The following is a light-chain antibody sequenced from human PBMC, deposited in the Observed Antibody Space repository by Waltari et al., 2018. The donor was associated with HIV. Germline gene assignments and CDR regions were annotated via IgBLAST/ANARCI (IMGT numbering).Light chain of an antibody. Sequence: QSALTQPASVSGSPGQSLTISCTGTSSDVGGYNHVSWYQQHPAKAPKVIIYDVSNRPAGVSNRFSGSKSGNTASLTISGLQAEYEADYYCTSYTTINTYVFGTGTKVTVL. CDR3: TSYTTINTYV. J-gene: IGLJ1*01. CDR1: SSDVGGYNH. V-gene: IGLV2-14*03. CDR2: DVS.